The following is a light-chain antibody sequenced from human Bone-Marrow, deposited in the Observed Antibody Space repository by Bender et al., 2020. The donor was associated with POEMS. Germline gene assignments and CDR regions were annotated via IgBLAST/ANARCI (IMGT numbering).Light chain of an antibody. V-gene: IGLV1-47*01. Sequence: QSVVTQPPSASGTPGQRVTISCSGSSSNIEMNYVYWYQQLPGTAPKLLIYRNDQWPSGVPDRFSASKSGTSASLAISGLRSEDEADYYCATWDESLSGYVFGTGTEVTVL. CDR2: RND. J-gene: IGLJ1*01. CDR3: ATWDESLSGYV. CDR1: SSNIEMNY.